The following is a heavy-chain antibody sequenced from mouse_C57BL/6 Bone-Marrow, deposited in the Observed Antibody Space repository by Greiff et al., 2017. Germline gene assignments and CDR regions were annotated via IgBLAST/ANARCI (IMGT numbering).Heavy chain of an antibody. J-gene: IGHJ2*01. Sequence: VQLQQSGAELVKPGASVKLSCKASGYTFTSYWMQWVKQRPGPGLEWIGEIDPSDSYTNYNHKFKGKATLTVDTSSSTAYMQLSSLTSEDSAVYYCARSDEYEYYFDYCGQGTTLTVSS. D-gene: IGHD2-4*01. V-gene: IGHV1-50*01. CDR3: ARSDEYEYYFDY. CDR2: IDPSDSYT. CDR1: GYTFTSYW.